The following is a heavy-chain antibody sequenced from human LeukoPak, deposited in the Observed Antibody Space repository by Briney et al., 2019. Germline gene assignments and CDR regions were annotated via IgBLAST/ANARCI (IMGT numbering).Heavy chain of an antibody. CDR3: ARGTYYDSSGYVVDY. CDR1: GYTFTSYD. CDR2: MNPNSGNT. Sequence: ASVKVSCKASGYTFTSYDINWVRQATGQGLEWMGWMNPNSGNTGYAQKFQGRVTITRNTSTSTAYMELSSLRSEDTAEYYCARGTYYDSSGYVVDYWGQGTLVTVSS. J-gene: IGHJ4*02. V-gene: IGHV1-8*03. D-gene: IGHD3-22*01.